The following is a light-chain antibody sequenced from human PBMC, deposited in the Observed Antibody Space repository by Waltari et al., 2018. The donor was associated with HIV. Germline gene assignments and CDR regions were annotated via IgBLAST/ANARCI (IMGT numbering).Light chain of an antibody. V-gene: IGLV2-18*02. J-gene: IGLJ2*01. CDR2: EVS. CDR1: SSAVASYNR. CDR3: SSYTSSSTVV. Sequence: QSALTQPPSVSGSPGQSVTISCTGTSSAVASYNRVSWYQQPPGPAPKLMIYEVSNRPSGVPDRFSGSKSGNTASLTISGLQAEDEADYYCSSYTSSSTVVFGGGTKLTVL.